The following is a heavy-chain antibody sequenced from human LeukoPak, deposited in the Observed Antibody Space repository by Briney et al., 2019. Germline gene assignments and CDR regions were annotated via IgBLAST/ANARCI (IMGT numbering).Heavy chain of an antibody. J-gene: IGHJ4*02. Sequence: GGSLRLSCAASGFTVSSNYMSWVRQAPGKGLEWVSVIYSGGSTYYADAVKGRFTISRDNSYNTLYLHMNSLRAEDTAVYYCAKGSGGVRYCSTVSCLPDDSWGQGTLVTVSS. CDR1: GFTVSSNY. D-gene: IGHD2-2*01. V-gene: IGHV3-53*01. CDR2: IYSGGST. CDR3: AKGSGGVRYCSTVSCLPDDS.